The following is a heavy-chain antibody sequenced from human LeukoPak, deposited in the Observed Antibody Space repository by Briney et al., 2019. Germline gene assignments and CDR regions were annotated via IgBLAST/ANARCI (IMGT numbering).Heavy chain of an antibody. J-gene: IGHJ4*02. CDR3: AKDATSWYEGPDY. CDR1: RFTFNDYG. Sequence: PGGSLRLSCAASRFTFNDYGMHWVRQAPGKGLEWVAVISYDGSNKYYAESVKGRFTVSRENSKKTLYLHMNTLRADDTAVYYCAKDATSWYEGPDYWGQGTLVTVSS. CDR2: ISYDGSNK. D-gene: IGHD6-13*01. V-gene: IGHV3-30*18.